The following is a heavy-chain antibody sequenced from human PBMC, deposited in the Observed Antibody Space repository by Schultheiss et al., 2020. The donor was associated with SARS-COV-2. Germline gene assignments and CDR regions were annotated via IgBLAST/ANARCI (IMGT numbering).Heavy chain of an antibody. Sequence: GGSLRLSCAASGVTFRSSAMTWVRQAPGKGLEWVSSISYSGNNTYYADSVKGRFTISRDNSKNSLYLQMNSLRGEDTAVYYCARGPSPDYGYYFDYWGQGTLVTVSS. J-gene: IGHJ4*02. CDR3: ARGPSPDYGYYFDY. D-gene: IGHD4-17*01. CDR1: GVTFRSSA. V-gene: IGHV3-23*01. CDR2: ISYSGNNT.